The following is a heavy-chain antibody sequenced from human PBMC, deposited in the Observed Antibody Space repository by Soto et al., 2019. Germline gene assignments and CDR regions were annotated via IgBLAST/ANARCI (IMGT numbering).Heavy chain of an antibody. V-gene: IGHV4-59*01. J-gene: IGHJ4*02. Sequence: PSESLSLTCTVSGGSISSYYWTWIRQPPGKGLEWIGYIYYSGSTNYNPSLKSRVTISVDTSKNQFSLKLSSVTAADTAVYYCASSTARKVDYWGQGTLVPVSS. CDR3: ASSTARKVDY. CDR2: IYYSGST. D-gene: IGHD6-6*01. CDR1: GGSISSYY.